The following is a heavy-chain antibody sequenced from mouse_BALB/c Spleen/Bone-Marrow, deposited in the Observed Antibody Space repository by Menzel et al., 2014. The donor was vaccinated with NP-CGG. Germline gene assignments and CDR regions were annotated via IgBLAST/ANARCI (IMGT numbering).Heavy chain of an antibody. Sequence: EVQVVESGPELVKPGASVKMSCKASGYTFTSYILHWVKQKPGQGLEWIGHINPYNDGTKYNEKFKGKATLTSDKSSSAAYMQLSSLTSEDSAVYYCARGGGHYLDYWGQGTTGTGAS. CDR3: ARGGGHYLDY. CDR1: GYTFTSYI. V-gene: IGHV1-14*01. CDR2: INPYNDGT. J-gene: IGHJ2*01.